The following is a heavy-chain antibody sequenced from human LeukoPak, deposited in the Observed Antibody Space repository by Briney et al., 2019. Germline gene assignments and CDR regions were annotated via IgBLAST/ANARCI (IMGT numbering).Heavy chain of an antibody. Sequence: GGSLRLSCAASGFTFSSYAMSWVRQAPGKGLEWVSAISGSGGSTYYADSVKGRFTISRDNAKNSLYLQMNSLRAEDTAVYYCARDPRYSSSWYDPRNYYYYYYMDVWGKGTTVTVSS. CDR2: ISGSGGST. D-gene: IGHD6-13*01. V-gene: IGHV3-23*01. CDR1: GFTFSSYA. J-gene: IGHJ6*03. CDR3: ARDPRYSSSWYDPRNYYYYYYMDV.